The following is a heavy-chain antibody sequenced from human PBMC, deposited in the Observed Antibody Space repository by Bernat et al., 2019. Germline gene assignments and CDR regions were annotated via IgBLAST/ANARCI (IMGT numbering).Heavy chain of an antibody. J-gene: IGHJ3*02. CDR3: ARDGYNWDAFDI. Sequence: EVQLVESGGGLVQPGGSLRLSCAASGFTFSSYSMNWVRQAPGKGLEWVSSISSSSSYIYYADSVKGRFTISRDNAKNSLYLQMNSLRAEDTAVYYCARDGYNWDAFDIWGQGTMVTVSS. CDR1: GFTFSSYS. V-gene: IGHV3-21*01. CDR2: ISSSSSYI. D-gene: IGHD5-24*01.